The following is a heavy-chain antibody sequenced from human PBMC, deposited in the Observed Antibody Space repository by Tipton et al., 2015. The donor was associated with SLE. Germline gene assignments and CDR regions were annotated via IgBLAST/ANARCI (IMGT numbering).Heavy chain of an antibody. CDR3: AILGDWYFYDCIDV. Sequence: QSGAEVKKPGASVKVSCKASGYTFTSYCITWVRQAHGQGLEWMGWISVYNGNTNYAQKLQGRVTMTTDTSTSTAYMELRSLRSDDTAVYYCAILGDWYFYDCIDVWGKGTTVTVSS. CDR1: GYTFTSYC. V-gene: IGHV1-18*01. CDR2: ISVYNGNT. J-gene: IGHJ6*03. D-gene: IGHD3-16*01.